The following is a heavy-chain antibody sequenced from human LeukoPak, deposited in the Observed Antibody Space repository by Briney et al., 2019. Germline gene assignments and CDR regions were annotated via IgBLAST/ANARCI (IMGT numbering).Heavy chain of an antibody. CDR1: GFPFSSYA. J-gene: IGHJ4*02. D-gene: IGHD3-22*01. Sequence: GGPLTLSCAASGFPFSSYAMLWLRQAPGKGLEWVSSISVCGSTTYYADSVKGRFTISRDNSKNTLYLQMNSLRAEDTAVYYCAKDRVYYYDSSGYQPDYWGQGTLVTVSS. V-gene: IGHV3-23*01. CDR2: ISVCGSTT. CDR3: AKDRVYYYDSSGYQPDY.